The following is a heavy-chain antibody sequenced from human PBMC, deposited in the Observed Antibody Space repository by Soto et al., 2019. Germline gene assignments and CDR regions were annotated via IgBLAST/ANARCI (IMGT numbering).Heavy chain of an antibody. V-gene: IGHV1-2*02. CDR3: ASNMDYYYGPGSGNGHGF. D-gene: IGHD3-10*01. CDR1: GYTFTAYY. J-gene: IGHJ6*02. CDR2: INPKFGDT. Sequence: QVQLVQSGAEVKEPGDSVRVSCEASGYTFTAYYIHWVRQAPGQGLAWMGWINPKFGDTTYAQDFQGRVAMTRDMSISTVYMELSRLTSDDTAIYYCASNMDYYYGPGSGNGHGFWGQGTTVTVFS.